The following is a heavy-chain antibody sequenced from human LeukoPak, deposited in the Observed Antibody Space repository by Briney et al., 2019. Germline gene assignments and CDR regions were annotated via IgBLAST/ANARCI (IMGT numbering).Heavy chain of an antibody. CDR3: ARGTSTYYYDSSGYYYFDY. V-gene: IGHV4-59*01. CDR1: GGSISSYY. D-gene: IGHD3-22*01. J-gene: IGHJ4*02. Sequence: PSETLSLTCTVSGGSISSYYWSWIRQPPGKGLEWIGYIYYSGSTNYNPSLKSRVTISVDTSKNQFSLKLSSVTAADTAVYYCARGTSTYYYDSSGYYYFDYWGQGTLVTVSS. CDR2: IYYSGST.